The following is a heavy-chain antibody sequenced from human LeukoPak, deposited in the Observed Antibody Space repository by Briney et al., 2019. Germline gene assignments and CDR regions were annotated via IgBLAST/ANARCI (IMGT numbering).Heavy chain of an antibody. Sequence: PGGSLRLSCAASGFTFSSYGMHWVLQAPGKGLEWVAVISYDGSNKYYADSVKGRFTISRDNSKNTLYLQMNSLRAEDTAVYYCAKEFKRVAATRVDAFDIWGQGTMVTASS. CDR1: GFTFSSYG. D-gene: IGHD2-15*01. V-gene: IGHV3-30*18. J-gene: IGHJ3*02. CDR2: ISYDGSNK. CDR3: AKEFKRVAATRVDAFDI.